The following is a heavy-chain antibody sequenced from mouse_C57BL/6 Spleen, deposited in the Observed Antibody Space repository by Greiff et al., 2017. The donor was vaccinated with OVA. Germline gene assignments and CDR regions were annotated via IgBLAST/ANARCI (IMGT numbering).Heavy chain of an antibody. V-gene: IGHV1-26*01. CDR1: GYTFTDYY. Sequence: EVQLQQSGPELVKPGASVKISCKASGYTFTDYYMNWVKQSHGKSLEWIGDINPNNGGTSYNQKFKGKATLTVDKSSSTAYMELRSLTSEDSAVYYCARSRGCSNLDYWGQGTTLTVSS. CDR3: ARSRGCSNLDY. D-gene: IGHD2-5*01. CDR2: INPNNGGT. J-gene: IGHJ2*01.